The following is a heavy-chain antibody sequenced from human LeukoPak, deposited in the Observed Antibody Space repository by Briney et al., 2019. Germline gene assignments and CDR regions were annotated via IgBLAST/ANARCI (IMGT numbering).Heavy chain of an antibody. J-gene: IGHJ4*02. Sequence: GGSLRHSCAASGFTFSSHWMLWVRQAPGKGLEWVANIRHDGSEKYYVDSVKGRFTISRDNAKNSLYLQMNSLRAEVTAVYYCAREVSVAMDYWGQGTLVIVSS. D-gene: IGHD2-2*01. V-gene: IGHV3-7*04. CDR3: AREVSVAMDY. CDR1: GFTFSSHW. CDR2: IRHDGSEK.